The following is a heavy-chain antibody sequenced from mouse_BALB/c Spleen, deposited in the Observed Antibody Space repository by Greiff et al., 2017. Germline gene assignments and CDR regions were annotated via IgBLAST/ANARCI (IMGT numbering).Heavy chain of an antibody. CDR3: ARVGDWNYFDY. CDR2: ISDGGSYT. CDR1: GFTFSDYY. J-gene: IGHJ2*01. V-gene: IGHV5-4*02. D-gene: IGHD3-3*01. Sequence: VESGGGLVKPGGSLKLSCAASGFTFSDYYMYWVRQTPEKRLEWVATISDGGSYTYYPDSVKGRFTISRDNAKNNLYLQMSSLKSEDTAMYYCARVGDWNYFDYWGQGTTLTVSS.